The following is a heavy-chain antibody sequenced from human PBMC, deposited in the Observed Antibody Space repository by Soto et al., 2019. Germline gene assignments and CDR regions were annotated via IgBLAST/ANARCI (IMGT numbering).Heavy chain of an antibody. J-gene: IGHJ6*02. CDR1: GFTVSSNY. V-gene: IGHV3-53*01. D-gene: IGHD1-1*01. Sequence: VGSLRLSCAASGFTVSSNYMSCVRQAPGKGLEWVSVIYSGGSTYYADSVKGRFTIARDNSKNTLYLQMNSLRAEDTAVYYCARDPVHTYGMDVWGQGTTVTVSS. CDR2: IYSGGST. CDR3: ARDPVHTYGMDV.